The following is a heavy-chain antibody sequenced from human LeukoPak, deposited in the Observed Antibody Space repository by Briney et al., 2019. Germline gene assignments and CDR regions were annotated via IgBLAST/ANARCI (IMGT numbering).Heavy chain of an antibody. D-gene: IGHD3-16*01. CDR1: GASVSSHY. CDR3: ATIKHGQIFGYFDF. Sequence: SETLSLTCTVSGASVSSHYWSWLRQPPGKGLEWIGYVIDSVRTKDNPSLQSRLTLSADTSKNEFSLRLSSVTAADTAVYYCATIKHGQIFGYFDFWGQGIKVTVSS. V-gene: IGHV4-59*02. J-gene: IGHJ4*02. CDR2: VIDSVRT.